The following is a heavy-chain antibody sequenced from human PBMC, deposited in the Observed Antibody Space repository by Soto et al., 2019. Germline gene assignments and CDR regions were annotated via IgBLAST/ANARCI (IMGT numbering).Heavy chain of an antibody. V-gene: IGHV4-34*01. D-gene: IGHD3-10*01. CDR2: INHSGST. J-gene: IGHJ4*02. CDR3: ARDRRYYGSGKNDY. Sequence: PSETLSLTCAVYGGSFSGYYWSWIRQPPGKGLEWIGEINHSGSTNYNPSLKSRVTISVDTSKNQFSLKLSSVTAADTAVYYCARDRRYYGSGKNDYWGQGTLVTVSS. CDR1: GGSFSGYY.